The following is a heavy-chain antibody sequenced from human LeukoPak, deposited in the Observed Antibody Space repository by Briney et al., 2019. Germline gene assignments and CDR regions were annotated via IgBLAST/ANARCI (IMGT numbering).Heavy chain of an antibody. CDR1: GYTFTSYD. J-gene: IGHJ6*03. Sequence: ASVKVSCKASGYTFTSYDINWVRQATGQGLEWMGWMNPNSGNTGYAQKFQGRVTMTRNTSISTAYMELSSLRSEDTAVYYCARGYDSSGYLYYYYYYFMDVWGKGTTVTVSS. CDR3: ARGYDSSGYLYYYYYYFMDV. CDR2: MNPNSGNT. V-gene: IGHV1-8*01. D-gene: IGHD3-22*01.